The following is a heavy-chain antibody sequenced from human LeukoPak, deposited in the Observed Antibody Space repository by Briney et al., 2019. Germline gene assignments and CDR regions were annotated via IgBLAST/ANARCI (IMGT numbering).Heavy chain of an antibody. CDR3: ARDGPAQMVDFDY. D-gene: IGHD3-10*01. J-gene: IGHJ4*02. Sequence: PSVKVSCKASGYTFSGTGWYLYWLRQAPGQGLECMGWIYPNNGATGYAQKFQGRVAMTRDTSISTAYMGLSRLRPDDTAVYYCARDGPAQMVDFDYWGQGTLVTVPS. CDR1: GYTFSGTGWY. CDR2: IYPNNGAT. V-gene: IGHV1-2*02.